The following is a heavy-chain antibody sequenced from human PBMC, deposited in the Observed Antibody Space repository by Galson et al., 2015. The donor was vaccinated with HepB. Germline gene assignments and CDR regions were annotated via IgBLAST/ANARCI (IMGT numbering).Heavy chain of an antibody. V-gene: IGHV3-23*01. CDR3: AKGTDGYKGDQTFDY. Sequence: SLRLSCAASGFTFSSYAMSWVRQAPGKGLEWVSAISGSGGSTYYADSVKGRFTISRDNSKNTLYLQMNSLRTEDTALYYCAKGTDGYKGDQTFDYWGQGTLVTVSS. D-gene: IGHD5-24*01. CDR1: GFTFSSYA. CDR2: ISGSGGST. J-gene: IGHJ4*02.